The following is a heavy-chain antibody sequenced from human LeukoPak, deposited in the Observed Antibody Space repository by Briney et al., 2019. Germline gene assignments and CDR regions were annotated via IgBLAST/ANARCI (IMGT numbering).Heavy chain of an antibody. J-gene: IGHJ6*04. CDR2: ISAYNGNT. V-gene: IGHV1-18*04. D-gene: IGHD3-16*01. CDR3: AREREFGDYYYGMDV. CDR1: GYTFTSYG. Sequence: GASVTVSCKASGYTFTSYGISWVRQAPGQGLEWMGWISAYNGNTNYAQKLQGRVTMTTDTSTSTAYMELRSLRSDDTAVYYCAREREFGDYYYGMDVWGKGTTVTVSS.